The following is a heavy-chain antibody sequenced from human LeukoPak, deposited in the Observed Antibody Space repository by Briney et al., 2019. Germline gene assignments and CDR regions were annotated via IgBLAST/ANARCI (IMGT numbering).Heavy chain of an antibody. CDR1: GYTFTSYA. CDR2: TNAGNGNT. J-gene: IGHJ6*02. D-gene: IGHD6-19*01. CDR3: ARVEQWLAPGYYYYGMDV. Sequence: ASVKVSCKASGYTFTSYAMHWVRQAPGQRLEWMGWTNAGNGNTKYSQKFQGRVTITRDTSASTAYMELSSLRSEDTAVYYCARVEQWLAPGYYYYGMDVWGQGTTVTVSS. V-gene: IGHV1-3*01.